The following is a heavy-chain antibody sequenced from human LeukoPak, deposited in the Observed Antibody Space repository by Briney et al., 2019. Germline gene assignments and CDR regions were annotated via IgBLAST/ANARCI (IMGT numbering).Heavy chain of an antibody. Sequence: GGSLRLSCAASGFTFSSYWMSWVRQAPGKGLEWVANIKQDGSEKYYVDSVKGRFTISRDNAKNSLYLQMNSLRAEDTAVYYCALECGGDCSESASDIWGQGTMVTVSS. D-gene: IGHD2-21*02. CDR1: GFTFSSYW. CDR3: ALECGGDCSESASDI. V-gene: IGHV3-7*01. J-gene: IGHJ3*02. CDR2: IKQDGSEK.